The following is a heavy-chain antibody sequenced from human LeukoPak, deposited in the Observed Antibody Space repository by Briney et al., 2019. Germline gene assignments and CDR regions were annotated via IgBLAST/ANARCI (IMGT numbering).Heavy chain of an antibody. V-gene: IGHV4-30-2*01. J-gene: IGHJ6*02. CDR1: GGSISSGGYS. D-gene: IGHD3-10*01. CDR2: IYHSGST. CDR3: ARAPFRGSAGSGSYSQVYYYDMDV. Sequence: PSQTLSLTCAVSGGSISSGGYSWSWIRQPPGKGLEWIGYIYHSGSTYYNPSLKSRVTISVDRSKNQFSLKLSSVTAADTAVYYCARAPFRGSAGSGSYSQVYYYDMDVWGQGTTVTVSS.